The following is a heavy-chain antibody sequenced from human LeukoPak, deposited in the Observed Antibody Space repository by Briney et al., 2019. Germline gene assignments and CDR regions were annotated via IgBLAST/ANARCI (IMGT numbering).Heavy chain of an antibody. CDR1: GFTFSSYS. J-gene: IGHJ4*02. Sequence: GGSLRLSCAASGFTFSSYSMNWVRQAPGKGLEWVSYISSSSSTIYYADSVKGRFTISRDNAKNSLYLQMNSLRAEDTAVYYCARVLGYGRRTSCYSGGGYLDYWGQGTLVTVSS. V-gene: IGHV3-48*01. CDR3: ARVLGYGRRTSCYSGGGYLDY. D-gene: IGHD2-2*01. CDR2: ISSSSSTI.